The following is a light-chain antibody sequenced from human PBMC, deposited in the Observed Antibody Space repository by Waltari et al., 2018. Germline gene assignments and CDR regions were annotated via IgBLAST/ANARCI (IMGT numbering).Light chain of an antibody. CDR2: DAS. J-gene: IGKJ1*01. CDR1: QDISNY. V-gene: IGKV1-5*01. CDR3: QQYNTYPWT. Sequence: DIQMTQSPSSLSASVGDRVTITCQASQDISNYLNWYQQKPGKAPKLLIYDASSLESGVPSRFSGSGSGTEFTLTISSLQPDDFAAYYCQQYNTYPWTFGQGTKVEIK.